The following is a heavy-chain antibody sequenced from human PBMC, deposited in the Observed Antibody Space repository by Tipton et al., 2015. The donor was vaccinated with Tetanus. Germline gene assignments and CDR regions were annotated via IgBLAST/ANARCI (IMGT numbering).Heavy chain of an antibody. J-gene: IGHJ6*02. Sequence: QVQLVQSGAEVEEPGASVKVSCKASGYNFVNFGISWVRQAPGQGLEWMGWISAYNGKTKYAQRLQGRVTMTTDRSASTAYMDLRRLRSDDTAAYYCARVQEQRIYYYGMDVWGQGTTVTVSS. CDR1: GYNFVNFG. D-gene: IGHD6-25*01. CDR3: ARVQEQRIYYYGMDV. CDR2: ISAYNGKT. V-gene: IGHV1-18*01.